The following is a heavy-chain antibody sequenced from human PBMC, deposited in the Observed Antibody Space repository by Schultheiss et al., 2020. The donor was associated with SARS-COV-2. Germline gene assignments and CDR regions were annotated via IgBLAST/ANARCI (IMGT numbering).Heavy chain of an antibody. CDR2: INSDGSST. D-gene: IGHD3-9*01. Sequence: SCAASGFTFSSSWMHWVRQAPGKGLVWVSRINSDGSSTSYADSVKGRFTISRDNAKNSLYLQMNSLRAEDTAVYYCARLAEFVNYDILTGPLDYWGQGTLVNVSS. CDR1: GFTFSSSW. V-gene: IGHV3-74*01. CDR3: ARLAEFVNYDILTGPLDY. J-gene: IGHJ4*02.